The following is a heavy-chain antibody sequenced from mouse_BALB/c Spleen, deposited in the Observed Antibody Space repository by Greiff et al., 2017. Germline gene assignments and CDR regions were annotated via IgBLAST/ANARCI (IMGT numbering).Heavy chain of an antibody. CDR2: ISSGGGST. CDR3: ARRGNYFDY. CDR1: GFAFSSYD. V-gene: IGHV5-12-1*01. J-gene: IGHJ2*01. Sequence: DVKLVESGGGLVKPGGSLKLSCAASGFAFSSYDMSWVRQTPEKRLEWVAYISSGGGSTYYPDTVKGRFTISRDNAKNTLYLQMSSLKSEDTAMYYCARRGNYFDYWGQGTTLTVSS.